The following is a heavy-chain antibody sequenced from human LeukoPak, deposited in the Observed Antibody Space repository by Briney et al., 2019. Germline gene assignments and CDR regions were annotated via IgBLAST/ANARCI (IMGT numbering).Heavy chain of an antibody. CDR3: ARVKASSTSWTFDQ. J-gene: IGHJ4*02. V-gene: IGHV4-4*07. CDR1: GGSTNSYY. CDR2: IYSSGST. Sequence: SETLSLTCSVSGGSTNSYYWSWIRQSGGKGLEWIGRIYSSGSTVYNPSLNSRLTMSIDTSKNQFSLTLKSVTATDTAVYCCARVKASSTSWTFDQWGQGALVTVSS. D-gene: IGHD2-2*01.